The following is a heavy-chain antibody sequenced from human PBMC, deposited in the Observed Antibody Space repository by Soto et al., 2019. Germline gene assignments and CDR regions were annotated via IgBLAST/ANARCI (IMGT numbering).Heavy chain of an antibody. Sequence: QVQLQQWGAGLLKPSETLSLTCAVYGGSFSGYYWSWIRQPPGKGLEWIGEINHSGSTNYNPSLKSRVTISVDTPKNQFSLKLSSVTAADTAVYYCARGDGDSLKAFDIWGQGTMVTVSS. J-gene: IGHJ3*02. CDR3: ARGDGDSLKAFDI. CDR2: INHSGST. CDR1: GGSFSGYY. V-gene: IGHV4-34*01. D-gene: IGHD4-17*01.